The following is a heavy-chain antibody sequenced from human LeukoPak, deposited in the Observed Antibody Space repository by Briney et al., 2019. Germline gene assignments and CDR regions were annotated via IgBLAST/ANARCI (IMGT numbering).Heavy chain of an antibody. CDR2: ISYDGSNK. J-gene: IGHJ4*02. CDR3: ARGMNYGDY. Sequence: PGRSLRLFCGASGFTFSSYAMQGVREARGKGREWVAVISYDGSNKYYADSVKGRFTISRDNSKNTLYLQMNSLRAEDTAVYYCARGMNYGDYWGQGTLVTVSS. CDR1: GFTFSSYA. V-gene: IGHV3-30-3*01.